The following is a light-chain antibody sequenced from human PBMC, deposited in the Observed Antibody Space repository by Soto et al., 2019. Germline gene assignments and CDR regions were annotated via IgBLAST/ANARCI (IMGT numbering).Light chain of an antibody. Sequence: LTQPASVSGSPGQSITISCTGTSSDVGTYNLVSWYQQHPGKAPKLMIYEVSKWPSGVFNRFSGSKSGNTASLTLSGLQAEDEADYYCCSYAGSGTYVFGTGTKSPS. CDR1: SSDVGTYNL. CDR3: CSYAGSGTYV. V-gene: IGLV2-23*02. J-gene: IGLJ1*01. CDR2: EVS.